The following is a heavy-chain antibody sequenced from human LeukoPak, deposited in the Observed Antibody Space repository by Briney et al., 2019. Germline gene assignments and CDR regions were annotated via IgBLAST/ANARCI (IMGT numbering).Heavy chain of an antibody. D-gene: IGHD1-14*01. V-gene: IGHV4-30-4*08. CDR1: GGSISSGDYY. Sequence: SETLSLTCTVSGGSISSGDYYWSWIRQPPGMGLEWIGYIYYSGSTYYNPSLKSRVTISVDTSKNQFSLKLSSVTAADTAVYYCAREGYDRGFDPWGQGTLVTVSS. CDR2: IYYSGST. J-gene: IGHJ5*02. CDR3: AREGYDRGFDP.